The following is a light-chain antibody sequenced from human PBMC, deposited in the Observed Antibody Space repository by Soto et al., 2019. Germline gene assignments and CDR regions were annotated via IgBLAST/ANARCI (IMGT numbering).Light chain of an antibody. CDR3: QQYNSYSPQT. J-gene: IGKJ1*01. CDR1: QSISSW. Sequence: DIQLTQSPSTLSASVGDRVTLTCLASQSISSWLAWYQQKPGKAPKLLIYDASSLESGVPSRFSGSGSGTEFTLTISSLQPDDFATYYCQQYNSYSPQTFGQGTKVDI. V-gene: IGKV1-5*01. CDR2: DAS.